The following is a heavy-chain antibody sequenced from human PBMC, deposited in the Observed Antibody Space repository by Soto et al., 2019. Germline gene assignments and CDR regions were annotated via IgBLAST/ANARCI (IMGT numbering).Heavy chain of an antibody. J-gene: IGHJ4*02. D-gene: IGHD6-13*01. CDR3: ARVSSSWYRYYFDY. V-gene: IGHV4-34*01. CDR2: INHSGST. Sequence: SETLSLTCAVYGGSFSGYYWSWVRQPPGKGLEWIGEINHSGSTNYNPSLKSRVTISVDTSKNQFSLKLSSVTAADTAVYYCARVSSSWYRYYFDYWGQGTLVTVSS. CDR1: GGSFSGYY.